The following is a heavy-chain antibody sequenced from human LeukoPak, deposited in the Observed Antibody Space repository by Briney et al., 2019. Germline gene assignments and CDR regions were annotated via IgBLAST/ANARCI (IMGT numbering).Heavy chain of an antibody. Sequence: GSLRLSCAASGFTFSSYSMNWVRQPPGKGLEWIGSISYSGNTYYNPSLKSRVTISVDTSKNQFSLKLTSVTAADSAVYYCARHHSTGLEYWGQGTLVTVSS. CDR1: GFTFSSYS. D-gene: IGHD2-21*01. V-gene: IGHV4-39*01. J-gene: IGHJ4*02. CDR3: ARHHSTGLEY. CDR2: ISYSGNT.